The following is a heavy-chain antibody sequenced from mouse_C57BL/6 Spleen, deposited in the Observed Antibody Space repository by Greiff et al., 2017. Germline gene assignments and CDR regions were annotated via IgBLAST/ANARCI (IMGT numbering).Heavy chain of an antibody. CDR1: GYAFSSSW. D-gene: IGHD4-1*01. Sequence: QVQLQQSGPELVKPGASVKISCKASGYAFSSSWMNWVKQRPGQGLEWIGRIYPGDGDTNYNGKFKGKATLTADKSSSTAYMQLSSLTSEDSAVYFCAGWVGPFYYFDYWGQGTTLTVSS. CDR2: IYPGDGDT. V-gene: IGHV1-82*01. J-gene: IGHJ2*01. CDR3: AGWVGPFYYFDY.